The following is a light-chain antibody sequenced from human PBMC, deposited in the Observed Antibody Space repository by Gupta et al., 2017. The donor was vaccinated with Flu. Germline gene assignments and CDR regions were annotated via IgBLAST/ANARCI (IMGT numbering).Light chain of an antibody. J-gene: IGLJ3*02. CDR1: SGSIATNY. Sequence: NFMLTQPHSVSESPGKTVTISCTRSSGSIATNYVQWSQQRPGSSPTTLIYEDKERPSWVPDRFSGSIDTSYTSALPTISGLKAEDDDYYYCQADNVSMVVFGGGTKLTVI. CDR3: QADNVSMVV. V-gene: IGLV6-57*01. CDR2: EDK.